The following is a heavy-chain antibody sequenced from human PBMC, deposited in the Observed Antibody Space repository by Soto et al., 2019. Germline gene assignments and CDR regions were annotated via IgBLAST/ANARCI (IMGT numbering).Heavy chain of an antibody. CDR2: IKQDGSEK. J-gene: IGHJ4*02. V-gene: IGHV3-7*01. Sequence: GESLKISCAASGFTFSSYWMSWVRQAPGKGLEWVANIKQDGSEKYYVDSVKGRFTISRDNAKNSLYLQMNSLRAEDTAVYYCARDGYQLLSAFDYWGQGTLVTVSS. CDR1: GFTFSSYW. CDR3: ARDGYQLLSAFDY. D-gene: IGHD2-2*01.